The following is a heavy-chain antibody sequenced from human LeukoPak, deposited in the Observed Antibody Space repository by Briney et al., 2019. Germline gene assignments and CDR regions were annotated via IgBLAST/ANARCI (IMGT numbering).Heavy chain of an antibody. D-gene: IGHD2-21*02. CDR1: GGFISSYY. V-gene: IGHV4-59*01. J-gene: IGHJ4*02. Sequence: SETLSLTCTVSGGFISSYYWHWIRQPPGKGLEWLGYLYYSGNTYYNPSLKSRVTMSVDTSKNQFSLKLSSVTAADTAVYFCARAAYCGGDCYYYFDYWGQGTLVTVSS. CDR3: ARAAYCGGDCYYYFDY. CDR2: LYYSGNT.